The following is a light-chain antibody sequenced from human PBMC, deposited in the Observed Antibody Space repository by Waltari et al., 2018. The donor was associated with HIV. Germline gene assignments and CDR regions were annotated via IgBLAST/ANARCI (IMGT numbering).Light chain of an antibody. Sequence: QSALTQPASVSGSPGQSITISCTGTSSDVGSYNFVSWYQQHPGNAPKLSIYEGDKRPSGVSYRFSGSKSGSTASLTISGLQAEDEADYYCCSYAGSSTYVVFGGGTQLTVL. CDR2: EGD. CDR1: SSDVGSYNF. V-gene: IGLV2-23*01. J-gene: IGLJ2*01. CDR3: CSYAGSSTYVV.